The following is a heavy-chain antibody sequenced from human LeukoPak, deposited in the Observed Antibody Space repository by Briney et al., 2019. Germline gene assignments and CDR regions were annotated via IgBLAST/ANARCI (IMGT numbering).Heavy chain of an antibody. CDR2: ISYTGST. D-gene: IGHD6-13*01. Sequence: ESSETLSLTCIVSGGSISSYYWSWIRQPPGKGLEWIGYISYTGSTNYNPSLKSRVTISVDTSKNQFSLKLTSVTAADTAVYFCARHGGYIAAASYWGQGTVVTVSS. J-gene: IGHJ4*02. CDR3: ARHGGYIAAASY. CDR1: GGSISSYY. V-gene: IGHV4-59*08.